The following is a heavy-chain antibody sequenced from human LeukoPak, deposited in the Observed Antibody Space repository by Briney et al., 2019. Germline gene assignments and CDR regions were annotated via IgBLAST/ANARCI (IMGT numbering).Heavy chain of an antibody. Sequence: EASVKVSCKASGYTFTSYDINWVRQATGQGLEWMGWMNPHSGNTGYAQKLQGRVTITRTASISTAYMELSSLRSEDTAVYYCARGGGSSAGGHFDYWGQGTLVTVSS. CDR2: MNPHSGNT. V-gene: IGHV1-8*01. CDR1: GYTFTSYD. D-gene: IGHD6-6*01. J-gene: IGHJ4*02. CDR3: ARGGGSSAGGHFDY.